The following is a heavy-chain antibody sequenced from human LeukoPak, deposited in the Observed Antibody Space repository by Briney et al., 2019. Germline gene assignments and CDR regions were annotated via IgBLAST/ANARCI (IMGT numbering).Heavy chain of an antibody. D-gene: IGHD3-10*01. CDR3: ARGVRGVIIGPYYYRMDV. V-gene: IGHV1-46*01. CDR1: GYTFTSYY. J-gene: IGHJ6*04. CDR2: INPSGGST. Sequence: ASVKVSCKASGYTFTSYYMHWVRQAPGQGLEWMGIINPSGGSTSCAQKFQGRVTMTRDTSASTVYMELSSLRSEDTAVYYCARGVRGVIIGPYYYRMDVWGKGTTVTVSS.